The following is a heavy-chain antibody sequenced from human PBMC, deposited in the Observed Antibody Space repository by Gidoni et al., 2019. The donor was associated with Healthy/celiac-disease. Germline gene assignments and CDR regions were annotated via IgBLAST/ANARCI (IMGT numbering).Heavy chain of an antibody. Sequence: QVQLQESGPGLVKPSGTLSLTCAVSGGSISSGNWWSWVRQPPGKGLEWIGEIYHSGSTNYNPSLKSRVTISVDKSKNQFSLKLSSVTAADTAVYYCAREPDYIWGSYRHLGYFDYWGQGTLVTVSS. J-gene: IGHJ4*02. CDR1: GGSISSGNW. V-gene: IGHV4-4*02. D-gene: IGHD3-16*02. CDR2: IYHSGST. CDR3: AREPDYIWGSYRHLGYFDY.